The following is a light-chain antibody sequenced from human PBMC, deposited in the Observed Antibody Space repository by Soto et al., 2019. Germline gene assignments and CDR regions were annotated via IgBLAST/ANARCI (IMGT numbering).Light chain of an antibody. CDR3: QQYNILST. V-gene: IGKV1-16*01. Sequence: DIQLTQSPSSLSASVGDKVTITCRASQSIRSYLNWVQQKPGKAPKLLIYDASSLQTGVPSRFSGSGSGTEFTLTISSLHPDDFATYYCQQYNILSTFGQGTKVDIK. CDR1: QSIRSY. CDR2: DAS. J-gene: IGKJ1*01.